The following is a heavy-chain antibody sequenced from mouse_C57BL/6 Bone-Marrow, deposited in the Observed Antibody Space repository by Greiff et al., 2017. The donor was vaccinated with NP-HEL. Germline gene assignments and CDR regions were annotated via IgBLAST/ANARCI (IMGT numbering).Heavy chain of an antibody. CDR1: GYTFTSYG. CDR3: ARIYYYGSSYVLFAY. J-gene: IGHJ3*01. CDR2: IYPRSGNT. Sequence: QVHVKQSGAELARPGASVKLSCKASGYTFTSYGISWVKQRTGQGLEWIGEIYPRSGNTYYNEKFKGKATLTADKSSSTAYMELRSLTSEDSAVYFRARIYYYGSSYVLFAYWGQGTLVTVSA. V-gene: IGHV1-81*01. D-gene: IGHD1-1*01.